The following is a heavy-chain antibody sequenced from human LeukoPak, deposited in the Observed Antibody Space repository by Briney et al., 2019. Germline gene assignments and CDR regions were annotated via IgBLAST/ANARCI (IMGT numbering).Heavy chain of an antibody. CDR2: IYYSGST. CDR3: ARDRDGYNDTSFDY. Sequence: SETLSLTCTVSGGSISSYYWSWIRQPPGKGLEWIGYIYYSGSTNYNPSLKSRVTISVDTSKNQFSLKLSSVTAADTAVYYCARDRDGYNDTSFDYWGQGTLVTVSS. CDR1: GGSISSYY. V-gene: IGHV4-59*12. D-gene: IGHD5-24*01. J-gene: IGHJ4*02.